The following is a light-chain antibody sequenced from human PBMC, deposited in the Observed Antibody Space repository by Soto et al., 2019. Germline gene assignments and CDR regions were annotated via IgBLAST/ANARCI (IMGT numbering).Light chain of an antibody. CDR3: IQATHFPWT. V-gene: IGKV2-24*01. Sequence: IVLTQTPLSSAVTLGQSASISCRSSESLVDSDGNTYLSWLHQRPGQPPRLLLYKISNRLSGVPGRFSGRGAVTDFTLRISRVEAEDVGLYFCIQATHFPWTFGQGTKVDIK. CDR1: ESLVDSDGNTY. CDR2: KIS. J-gene: IGKJ1*01.